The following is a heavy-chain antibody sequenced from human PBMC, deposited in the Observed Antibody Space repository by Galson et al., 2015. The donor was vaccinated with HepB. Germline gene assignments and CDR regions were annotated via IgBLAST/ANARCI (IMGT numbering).Heavy chain of an antibody. D-gene: IGHD1-26*01. CDR3: ARDGEASGTYLDY. J-gene: IGHJ4*02. CDR1: GGTFSTYT. V-gene: IGHV1-69*13. CDR2: IIPIFDQT. Sequence: SVKVSCKASGGTFSTYTTSWVRQAPGQGLEWMGGIIPIFDQTNYAQKFQGRVTITADESTSTVYMELSSLRSDDTAVYYCARDGEASGTYLDYWGQGTLVIVSS.